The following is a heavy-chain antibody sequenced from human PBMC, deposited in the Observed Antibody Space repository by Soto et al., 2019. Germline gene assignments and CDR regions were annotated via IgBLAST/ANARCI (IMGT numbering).Heavy chain of an antibody. CDR1: GGTFSSYA. D-gene: IGHD3-10*01. Sequence: QVQLVQSGAEVKKPGSSVKVSCKASGGTFSSYAISWVRQAPGQGLEWMGGIIPIFGTANYAQKFQGRVTITADESTSTAYMELSSLRSEDTAVYYSARYRSGVTRDHYYYYGMDVWGQGTTVTVSS. V-gene: IGHV1-69*01. CDR3: ARYRSGVTRDHYYYYGMDV. CDR2: IIPIFGTA. J-gene: IGHJ6*02.